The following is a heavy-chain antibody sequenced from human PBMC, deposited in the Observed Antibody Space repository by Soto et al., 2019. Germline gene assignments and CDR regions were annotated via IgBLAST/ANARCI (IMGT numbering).Heavy chain of an antibody. CDR3: ATWGSGANWG. Sequence: EVQLVESGGALVQPGGSLRLSCAASGFTFSSYSMNWVRQAPGKGLEWVSYISSSSTTIYYADSVKGRFTISRDNAQNSLYLTMNSLRDEDTAVYYCATWGSGANWGWGQGTMDTVSS. D-gene: IGHD2-15*01. V-gene: IGHV3-48*02. J-gene: IGHJ3*01. CDR1: GFTFSSYS. CDR2: ISSSSTTI.